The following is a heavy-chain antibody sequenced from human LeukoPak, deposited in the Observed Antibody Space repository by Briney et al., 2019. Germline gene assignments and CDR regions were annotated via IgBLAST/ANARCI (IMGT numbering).Heavy chain of an antibody. CDR1: GYAFTDYY. D-gene: IGHD5-18*01. Sequence: GASVKVSCRASGYAFTDYYIHWVRQAPGQGLEWVGRINPNSGVTIYAQKFQGRVSMTRATSITTVYMDLSGLRSDDTAIYFCSRGDTLMVTPDYWGQGTLVTASS. J-gene: IGHJ4*02. CDR3: SRGDTLMVTPDY. CDR2: INPNSGVT. V-gene: IGHV1-2*06.